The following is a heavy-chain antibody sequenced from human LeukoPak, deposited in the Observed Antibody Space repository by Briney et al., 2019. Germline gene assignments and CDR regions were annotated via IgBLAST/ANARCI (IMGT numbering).Heavy chain of an antibody. CDR2: INPNSGDT. V-gene: IGHV1-2*06. Sequence: ASVKVSCKAYGYTFTSYYMHWVRQAPGQGLEWMGRINPNSGDTSYAQEFQGRVTMTRDTSITTAYMEVSSLSSDDTAVYYCARDSSVAGDSWGQGTLVTVSS. CDR1: GYTFTSYY. D-gene: IGHD6-19*01. J-gene: IGHJ4*02. CDR3: ARDSSVAGDS.